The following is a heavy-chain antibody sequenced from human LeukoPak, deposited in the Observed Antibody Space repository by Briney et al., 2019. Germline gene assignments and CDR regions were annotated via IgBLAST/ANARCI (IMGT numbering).Heavy chain of an antibody. CDR1: GFTFSSYW. V-gene: IGHV3-7*01. Sequence: GGSLRLSCAASGFTFSSYWMSWVRQAPGKGPEWVANIKQDGSEKYYVDSVKGRFTISRDNAKNSLYLQMNSLRAEDTAVYYCARDEGSSWAIEAPRYNWFDPWGQGTLVTVSS. CDR2: IKQDGSEK. CDR3: ARDEGSSWAIEAPRYNWFDP. D-gene: IGHD6-13*01. J-gene: IGHJ5*02.